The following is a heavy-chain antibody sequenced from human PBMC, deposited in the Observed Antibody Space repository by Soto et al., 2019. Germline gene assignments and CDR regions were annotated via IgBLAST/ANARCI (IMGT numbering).Heavy chain of an antibody. D-gene: IGHD3-16*01. V-gene: IGHV1-2*04. CDR3: ARDRLLNVDSEVYYYGMDV. J-gene: IGHJ6*02. CDR2: INPNSGGT. Sequence: QVQLVQSGAEVKKPGASVKVSCKASGYTFTGYYMHWVRQAPGQGLEWMGWINPNSGGTNYAQKFQGWVTMTRDTSISTAYMELSRLRSDDTAVYYCARDRLLNVDSEVYYYGMDVWGQGTTVTVSS. CDR1: GYTFTGYY.